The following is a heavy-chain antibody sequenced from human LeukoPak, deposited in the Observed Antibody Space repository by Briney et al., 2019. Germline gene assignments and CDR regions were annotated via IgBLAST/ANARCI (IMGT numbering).Heavy chain of an antibody. CDR1: GYTFTSYG. D-gene: IGHD6-19*01. CDR2: ISAYNGNT. V-gene: IGHV1-18*01. Sequence: ASVTVSCTASGYTFTSYGISWVRQAPGQGLEWMGWISAYNGNTNYAQKLQGRVTMTTDTSTSTAYMELRSLRSDDTAVYYCARDFPALSSSGWVADYWGQGTLVTVSS. CDR3: ARDFPALSSSGWVADY. J-gene: IGHJ4*02.